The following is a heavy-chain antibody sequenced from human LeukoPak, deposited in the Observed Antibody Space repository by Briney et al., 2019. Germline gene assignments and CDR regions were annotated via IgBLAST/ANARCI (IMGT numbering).Heavy chain of an antibody. V-gene: IGHV3-74*01. CDR1: GFTFSRYY. Sequence: GGSLRLSCAASGFTFSRYYMHWVRQAPGKGLVWVSRINSDGSSTTYADSVKGRFTISRDNAKNTLYLQMNSLKVEDTAVYYCTRVFVGDEYSSSGYWGQGTLVTVSS. CDR3: TRVFVGDEYSSSGY. D-gene: IGHD6-13*01. J-gene: IGHJ4*02. CDR2: INSDGSST.